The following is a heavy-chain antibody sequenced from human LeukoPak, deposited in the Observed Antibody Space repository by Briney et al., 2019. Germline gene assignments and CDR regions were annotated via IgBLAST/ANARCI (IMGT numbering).Heavy chain of an antibody. Sequence: KPGGSLRLSCAASGFTFSSYSMTWVRQAPGKGLEWVSSITGSSTYIYYADSVKGRFTISRDNDKNSLYLQMNSLRAEDTAVYYCARDLNFWSSYSTRGFDYWGQGTLVTVSS. CDR3: ARDLNFWSSYSTRGFDY. V-gene: IGHV3-21*01. J-gene: IGHJ4*02. D-gene: IGHD3-3*01. CDR1: GFTFSSYS. CDR2: ITGSSTYI.